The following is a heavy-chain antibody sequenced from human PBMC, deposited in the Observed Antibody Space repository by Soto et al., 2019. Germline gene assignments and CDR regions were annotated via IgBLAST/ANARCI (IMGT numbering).Heavy chain of an antibody. CDR1: GFTFSSYG. J-gene: IGHJ6*02. Sequence: GSLRLSCAASGFTFSSYGMHWVRQAPGKGLEWVAVIWYDGSNKYYADSVKGRFTISRDNSKNTLYLQMNSLRAEDTAVYYCARDRRVRGVRYYYYGMDVWGQGTTVTVS. D-gene: IGHD3-10*01. CDR2: IWYDGSNK. V-gene: IGHV3-33*01. CDR3: ARDRRVRGVRYYYYGMDV.